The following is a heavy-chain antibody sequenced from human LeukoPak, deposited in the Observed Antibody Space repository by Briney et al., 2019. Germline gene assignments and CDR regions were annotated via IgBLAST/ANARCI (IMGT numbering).Heavy chain of an antibody. CDR1: GFTFSSYD. D-gene: IGHD6-13*01. Sequence: GGSLRLSCAASGFTFSSYDMSWVRQAPGKGLEWVSGISGSGGRTYYADSVKGRFTISRDNSKNTLYLQMNSLRAEDTAVYYCAKGPHGVIAAAGTFDPWGQGILVTVSS. V-gene: IGHV3-23*01. CDR3: AKGPHGVIAAAGTFDP. CDR2: ISGSGGRT. J-gene: IGHJ5*02.